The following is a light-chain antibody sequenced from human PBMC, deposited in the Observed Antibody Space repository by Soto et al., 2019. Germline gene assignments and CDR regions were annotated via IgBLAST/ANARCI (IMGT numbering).Light chain of an antibody. CDR1: QNVYTY. Sequence: EIVLTQSTATLSLSPGDRASLSCRASQNVYTYFSWYQQKPGQAPRLLIYDASNRTTGIPARFNASRSGTDFTLTISDLEPEDVAVYYCQQHTNWPITFGQGTRLEIK. V-gene: IGKV3-11*01. CDR2: DAS. J-gene: IGKJ5*01. CDR3: QQHTNWPIT.